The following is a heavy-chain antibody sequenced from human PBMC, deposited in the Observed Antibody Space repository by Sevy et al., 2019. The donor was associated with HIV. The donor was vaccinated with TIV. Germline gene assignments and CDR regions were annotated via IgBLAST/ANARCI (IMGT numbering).Heavy chain of an antibody. Sequence: GGSLRLSCAASGFTFSSYSMNWLRQAPGKGLEWVSYISSSSSTIYYADSVKGRFTISRDNAKNSLYLQMNSLRAEDTAVYYCARAYPAYDFWSGYYANWFDPWGQGTLVTVSS. CDR3: ARAYPAYDFWSGYYANWFDP. CDR1: GFTFSSYS. J-gene: IGHJ5*02. CDR2: ISSSSSTI. D-gene: IGHD3-3*01. V-gene: IGHV3-48*01.